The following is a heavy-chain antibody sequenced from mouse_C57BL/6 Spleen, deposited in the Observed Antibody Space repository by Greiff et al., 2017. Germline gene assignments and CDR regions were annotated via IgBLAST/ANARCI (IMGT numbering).Heavy chain of an antibody. CDR3: ARGLYYAMDY. Sequence: QVQLQQPGAELVRPGSSVKLSCKASGYTFTSYWMHWVKQRPIQGLEWIGNIDPSDSETHYNQKFKDKATLTVDKSSSTAYMQLSSLTSEDYAVDYCARGLYYAMDYWGQGTSVTVSS. CDR2: IDPSDSET. CDR1: GYTFTSYW. V-gene: IGHV1-52*01. J-gene: IGHJ4*01.